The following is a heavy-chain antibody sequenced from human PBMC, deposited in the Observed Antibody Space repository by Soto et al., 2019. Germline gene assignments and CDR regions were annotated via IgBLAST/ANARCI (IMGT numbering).Heavy chain of an antibody. J-gene: IGHJ6*02. CDR1: GFTFTSSA. Sequence: SVKVSCKASGFTFTSSAVQWVRQARGQRLEWIGWIVVGSGNTNYAQKFQERVTITRDMSTSTAYMELSSLRSEDTAVYYCAANYGSGPYYYYGMDVWGQGTTVTVS. D-gene: IGHD3-10*01. V-gene: IGHV1-58*01. CDR2: IVVGSGNT. CDR3: AANYGSGPYYYYGMDV.